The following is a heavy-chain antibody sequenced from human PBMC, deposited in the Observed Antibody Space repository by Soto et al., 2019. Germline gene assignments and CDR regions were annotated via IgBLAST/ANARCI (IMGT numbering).Heavy chain of an antibody. CDR1: GFTFSSYA. D-gene: IGHD2-15*01. V-gene: IGHV3-30-3*01. CDR3: ARDREYCSGGSCYYFDY. CDR2: ISYDGSNK. J-gene: IGHJ4*02. Sequence: GGSLRLSCAASGFTFSSYAMHWVRQAPGKGLEWVAVISYDGSNKYYADSVKGRFTISRDNSKNTLYLQMNSLRAEDTAVYYCARDREYCSGGSCYYFDYWGQGTLVTVSS.